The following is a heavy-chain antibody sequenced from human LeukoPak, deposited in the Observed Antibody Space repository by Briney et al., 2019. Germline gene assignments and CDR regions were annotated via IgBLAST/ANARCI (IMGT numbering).Heavy chain of an antibody. CDR3: ARDGYSGNDGI. CDR1: GGSFSGYY. V-gene: IGHV4-34*01. D-gene: IGHD5-12*01. CDR2: IYHSGHT. J-gene: IGHJ4*02. Sequence: SETPSLTCAVYGGSFSGYYWSWIRQPPGKGLEWIGSIYHSGHTDYNPSLKSRATISVDTSKNQFSLKPSSVTAADTAVYYCARDGYSGNDGIWGQGTLVTVSS.